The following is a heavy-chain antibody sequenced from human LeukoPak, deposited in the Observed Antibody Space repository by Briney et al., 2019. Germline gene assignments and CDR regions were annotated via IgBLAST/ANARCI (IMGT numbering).Heavy chain of an antibody. Sequence: SETLSLTCTVSGGSISSGDYYWSWIRQPPGKGLEWIGYIYYSGSTYYNPSLKSRVTISVDTSKNQFSLKLSSVTAADTAVYYCAVAYCGGDCAPDYWGQGTLFTVSS. CDR2: IYYSGST. CDR1: GGSISSGDYY. J-gene: IGHJ4*02. D-gene: IGHD2-21*02. V-gene: IGHV4-30-4*08. CDR3: AVAYCGGDCAPDY.